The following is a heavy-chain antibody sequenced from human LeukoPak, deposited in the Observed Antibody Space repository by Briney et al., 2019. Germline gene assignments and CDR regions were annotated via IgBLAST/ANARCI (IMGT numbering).Heavy chain of an antibody. CDR3: ARHDDVPVIRHGFDY. Sequence: SETLSLTCTVSGGSISSYYWSWIRQPPGKGLEYIGYIYYSGSTNYNPSLKSRVTISVDTSKNQFSLKLSSVTAADTAVYYCARHDDVPVIRHGFDYWGQGTLVTVSS. J-gene: IGHJ4*02. CDR2: IYYSGST. D-gene: IGHD2/OR15-2a*01. V-gene: IGHV4-59*08. CDR1: GGSISSYY.